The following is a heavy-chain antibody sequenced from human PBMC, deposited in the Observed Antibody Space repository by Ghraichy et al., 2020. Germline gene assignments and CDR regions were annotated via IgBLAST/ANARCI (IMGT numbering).Heavy chain of an antibody. CDR2: LSSSSSTI. CDR3: ARDRYCSSTSCSYGMDV. CDR1: GFTFSSYS. Sequence: GGSLRLSCAASGFTFSSYSMNWVRQAPGKGLEWVSYLSSSSSTIYYADSVKGRFTISRDNAKNSLYLQMNSLRDEDTAVYYCARDRYCSSTSCSYGMDVWGQGTTVTVSS. J-gene: IGHJ6*02. D-gene: IGHD2-2*01. V-gene: IGHV3-48*02.